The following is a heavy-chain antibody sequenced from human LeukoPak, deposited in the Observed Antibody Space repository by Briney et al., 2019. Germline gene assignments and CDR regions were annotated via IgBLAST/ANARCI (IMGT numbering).Heavy chain of an antibody. CDR1: GFTFSSDA. CDR3: AKDRVAVAGPFDY. Sequence: GGSLRLSCAASGFTFSSDAMSWVRQAPGKGLEWVAVISYDGSNKYYADSVKGRFTISRDNSKNTLYLQMNSLRAEDTAVYYCAKDRVAVAGPFDYWGQGTLVTVSS. J-gene: IGHJ4*02. D-gene: IGHD6-19*01. V-gene: IGHV3-30*18. CDR2: ISYDGSNK.